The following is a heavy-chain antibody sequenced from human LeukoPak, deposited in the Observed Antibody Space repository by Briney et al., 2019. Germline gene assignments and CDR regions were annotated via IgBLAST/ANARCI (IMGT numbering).Heavy chain of an antibody. D-gene: IGHD2-2*01. CDR1: GGSFSGYY. J-gene: IGHJ6*02. CDR2: IYYSGST. Sequence: SETLSLTCAVYGGSFSGYYWSWIRQPPGKGLEWIGSIYYSGSTYYNPSLKSRVTISVDTSKNQFSLKLSSVTAADTAVYYCAREDIVVVPAANSYGMDVWGQGTTVTVSS. V-gene: IGHV4-34*01. CDR3: AREDIVVVPAANSYGMDV.